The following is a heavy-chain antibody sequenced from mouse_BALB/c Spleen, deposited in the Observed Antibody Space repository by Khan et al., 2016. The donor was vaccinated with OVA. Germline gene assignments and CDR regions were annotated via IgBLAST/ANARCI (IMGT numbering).Heavy chain of an antibody. Sequence: EVELVESGGDLVKPGGSLKLSCAASGFTFSSYGMSWVRQTPDKRLEWVATISRGGTYNYYPDSVKGRVTISRDKAKNPRYLHMSSLKSEDKATSYAAVAYYGNRDAMDYWGQGTSVTVSS. CDR3: AVAYYGNRDAMDY. J-gene: IGHJ4*01. CDR1: GFTFSSYG. D-gene: IGHD2-10*01. CDR2: ISRGGTYN. V-gene: IGHV5-6*01.